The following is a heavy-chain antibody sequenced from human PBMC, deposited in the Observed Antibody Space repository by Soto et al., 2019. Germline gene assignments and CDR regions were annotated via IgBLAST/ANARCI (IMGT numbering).Heavy chain of an antibody. CDR1: GFTFSSYA. J-gene: IGHJ4*02. CDR2: ISYDGSNK. V-gene: IGHV3-30-3*01. D-gene: IGHD6-13*01. Sequence: QVQLVESGGGVVQPGRSLSLSCAASGFTFSSYAMHWVRQAPGKGLEWVAVISYDGSNKYYADSVKGRFTISRDNSKNTLYLQMNSLRAEDTAVYYCARVGRDEAAAGHHYDYWGQGTLVTVSS. CDR3: ARVGRDEAAAGHHYDY.